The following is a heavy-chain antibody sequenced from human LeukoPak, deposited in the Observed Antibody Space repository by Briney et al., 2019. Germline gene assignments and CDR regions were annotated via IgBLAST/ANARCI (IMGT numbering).Heavy chain of an antibody. CDR3: ARRYSSSWYFADHDY. D-gene: IGHD6-13*01. CDR2: NYYSGRP. J-gene: IGHJ4*02. Sequence: SEPLSLTCTASGGSTSSSSYYWGWIRQPPGKGLEWIGSNYYSGRPYYTPPLKRRVTISVATSKNHFSLKMISVTAADTAVYDCARRYSSSWYFADHDYWGQGTLVTVSS. V-gene: IGHV4-39*02. CDR1: GGSTSSSSYY.